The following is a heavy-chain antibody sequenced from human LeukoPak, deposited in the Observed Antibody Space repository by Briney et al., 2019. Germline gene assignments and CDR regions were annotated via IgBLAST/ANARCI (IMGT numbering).Heavy chain of an antibody. CDR3: SRFYSSGWASGAFDI. Sequence: GGSLRLSCTTSGFTFSDYAVSWVRQAPGKGLEWIGFIRNKANGGTTEYAASVKGRFTISRDDSKTIAHLQMSSLRTEDTAVYYCSRFYSSGWASGAFDIWGQGTMVTVSS. CDR1: GFTFSDYA. CDR2: IRNKANGGTT. J-gene: IGHJ3*02. D-gene: IGHD3-22*01. V-gene: IGHV3-49*04.